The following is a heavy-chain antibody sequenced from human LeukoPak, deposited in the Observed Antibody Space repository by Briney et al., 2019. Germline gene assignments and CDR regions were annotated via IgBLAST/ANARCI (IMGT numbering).Heavy chain of an antibody. CDR3: ARRGMITFGY. CDR1: GGSFSGYY. V-gene: IGHV4-34*01. J-gene: IGHJ4*02. D-gene: IGHD3-16*01. Sequence: PETLSLTCAVYGGSFSGYYWSWIRQPPGKGLEWIGEINHSGSTNYNPSLKSRVTISVDTSKNQFSLKLSSVTAADTAVYYCARRGMITFGYWGEGTLVTVSS. CDR2: INHSGST.